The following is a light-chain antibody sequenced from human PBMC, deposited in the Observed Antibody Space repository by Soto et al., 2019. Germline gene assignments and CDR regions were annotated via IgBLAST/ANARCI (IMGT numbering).Light chain of an antibody. CDR2: YDS. V-gene: IGLV3-21*04. CDR3: QVWDSSSDPYV. Sequence: SYELTQPPSVSVAPGKTARITCGRSNIGSKSVHWYQQKPRQAPVLVIYYDSDRPSGIPERFSGSISANTATLTISRVEAGDEADYYCQVWDSSSDPYVFGTGTKLTVL. CDR1: NIGSKS. J-gene: IGLJ1*01.